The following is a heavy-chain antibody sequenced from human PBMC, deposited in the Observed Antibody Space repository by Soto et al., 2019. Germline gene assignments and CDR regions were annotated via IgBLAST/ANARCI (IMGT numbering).Heavy chain of an antibody. CDR3: ARGREQDGYNWRYFDY. V-gene: IGHV1-69*01. CDR2: IIPIFGTA. Sequence: QVQLVQSGAEVKKPGSSVKVSCQASGGTFSSYAISWVRQAPGQGLEWMGGIIPIFGTANYAQKFQGRVTITADESTSTAYRELSSLRSEDTAVYYCARGREQDGYNWRYFDYWGQGTLVTVSS. D-gene: IGHD1-1*01. CDR1: GGTFSSYA. J-gene: IGHJ4*02.